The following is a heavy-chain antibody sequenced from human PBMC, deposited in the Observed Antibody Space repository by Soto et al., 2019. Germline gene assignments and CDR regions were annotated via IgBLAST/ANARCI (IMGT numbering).Heavy chain of an antibody. CDR3: TYCGRDCNHFGLEI. V-gene: IGHV1-69*02. CDR1: GGAFRDYS. Sequence: QVQLVQSGDELKEPGSSVKVSCAAYGGAFRDYSVNWVRQAPGQGLDLMGRIFPMTGVTEYVEMFQGRVTITADESTNIVYMELARLRSEDTAVYYCTYCGRDCNHFGLEIWGQGTTVTVSS. D-gene: IGHD2-21*02. CDR2: IFPMTGVT. J-gene: IGHJ6*02.